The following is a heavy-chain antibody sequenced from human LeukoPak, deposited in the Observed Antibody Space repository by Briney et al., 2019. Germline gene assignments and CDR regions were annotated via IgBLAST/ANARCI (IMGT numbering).Heavy chain of an antibody. J-gene: IGHJ4*02. D-gene: IGHD3-22*01. Sequence: ASVKVSCKASGYTFIDYYLHWVRQAPGQGLEWMGLVSPSGGSTSYAQKFQGRVTMTRDTSTSTVYMELSSLRSEDTAVYYCARDVASSGYYWDWGQGTLVTVSS. CDR2: VSPSGGST. CDR3: ARDVASSGYYWD. CDR1: GYTFIDYY. V-gene: IGHV1-46*01.